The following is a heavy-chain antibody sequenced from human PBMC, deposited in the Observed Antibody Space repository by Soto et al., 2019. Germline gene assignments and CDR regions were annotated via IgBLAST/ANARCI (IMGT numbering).Heavy chain of an antibody. Sequence: SETLSLTCTVSGGSISSYYWSWIRQPPGKGLEWIGYIYYSGSTNYNPSLKSRVTISVDTSKNQFSLKLSSVTAADTAVYYCARGYSYGFSDPWGQGTLVTVSS. CDR3: ARGYSYGFSDP. CDR2: IYYSGST. CDR1: GGSISSYY. J-gene: IGHJ5*02. V-gene: IGHV4-59*08. D-gene: IGHD5-18*01.